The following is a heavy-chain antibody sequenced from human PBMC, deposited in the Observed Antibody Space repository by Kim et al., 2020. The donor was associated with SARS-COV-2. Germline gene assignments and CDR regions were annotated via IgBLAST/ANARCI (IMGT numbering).Heavy chain of an antibody. CDR2: ISSSSSYI. J-gene: IGHJ4*02. D-gene: IGHD5-12*01. CDR3: ARDPGYSGYDWYFDY. V-gene: IGHV3-21*01. Sequence: GGSLRLSCAASGFTFSSYSMNWVRQAPGKGLEWVSSISSSSSYIYYADSVKGRFTISRDNAKNSLYLQMNSLRAEDTAVYYCARDPGYSGYDWYFDYWGQGTLVTVSS. CDR1: GFTFSSYS.